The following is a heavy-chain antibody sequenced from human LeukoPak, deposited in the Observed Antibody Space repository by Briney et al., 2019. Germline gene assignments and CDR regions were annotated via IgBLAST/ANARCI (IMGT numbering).Heavy chain of an antibody. V-gene: IGHV4-34*01. CDR2: VNHSGST. Sequence: SETLSLTCAVYGGSFSGYYWSWIRQPPGKGLEWIGEVNHSGSTNYNPSLKSRVTISVDTSKNQFSLKLSSVTAADTAVYYCARGDVRKYYYDSSGYYKFDYWGRGTLVTVSS. D-gene: IGHD3-22*01. J-gene: IGHJ4*02. CDR3: ARGDVRKYYYDSSGYYKFDY. CDR1: GGSFSGYY.